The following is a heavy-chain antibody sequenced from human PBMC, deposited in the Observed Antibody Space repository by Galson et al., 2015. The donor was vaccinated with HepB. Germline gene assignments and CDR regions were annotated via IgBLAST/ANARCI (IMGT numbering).Heavy chain of an antibody. D-gene: IGHD6-19*01. V-gene: IGHV3-74*01. J-gene: IGHJ4*02. CDR3: ARAEYSSGWYDY. CDR1: GFISSKYW. Sequence: SLRLSCAASGFISSKYWMHWVRQAPGKGLVWVSRINSDGSSTTYADSVKGRVTISRDNAKNTLYLQMNSLRVEDTAVYYCARAEYSSGWYDYWGQGTLVTVSS. CDR2: INSDGSST.